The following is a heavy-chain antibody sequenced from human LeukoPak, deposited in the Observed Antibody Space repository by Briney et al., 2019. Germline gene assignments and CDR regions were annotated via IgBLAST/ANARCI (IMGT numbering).Heavy chain of an antibody. CDR3: ARGHGIQPTDAFDI. CDR2: IIPIFGTA. J-gene: IGHJ3*02. D-gene: IGHD5-18*01. CDR1: GGTFSSYA. Sequence: SVKVSCKASGGTFSSYAISWVRQAPGQGLEWMGGIIPIFGTANYAQKFQGRVTITADESTSTAYMELSSLRSEDTAVYYCARGHGIQPTDAFDIWGQGTMVTVSS. V-gene: IGHV1-69*13.